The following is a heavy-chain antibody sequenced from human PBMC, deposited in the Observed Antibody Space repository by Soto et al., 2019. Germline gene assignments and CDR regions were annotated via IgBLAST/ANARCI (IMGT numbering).Heavy chain of an antibody. V-gene: IGHV4-31*03. CDR2: IYYSGST. Sequence: QVQLQESGPGLVKPSQTLSLTCTVSGGSISSGGYYWSWIRQHPGKGLEWIGYIYYSGSTYYNPSLKSRVTISVDTSKNQFSLKLSSVTAADTAVYYCARGNGVVSAVTCFDYWGQGTLVTVSS. CDR1: GGSISSGGYY. CDR3: ARGNGVVSAVTCFDY. J-gene: IGHJ4*02. D-gene: IGHD2-2*01.